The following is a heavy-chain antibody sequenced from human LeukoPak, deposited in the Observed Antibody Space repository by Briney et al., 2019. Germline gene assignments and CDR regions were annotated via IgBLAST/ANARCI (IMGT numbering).Heavy chain of an antibody. Sequence: GGSLRLSCAASGFTVSTNYMSWVRQAPGKGLEWVSVIYSGGSTYYVDSVKGRFTISRDNCKNTLYLQMNSLRAEDTAVYYCARVVVVAATTLTYFDYWGQGTLVTVSS. CDR2: IYSGGST. J-gene: IGHJ4*02. V-gene: IGHV3-53*01. CDR3: ARVVVVAATTLTYFDY. CDR1: GFTVSTNY. D-gene: IGHD2-15*01.